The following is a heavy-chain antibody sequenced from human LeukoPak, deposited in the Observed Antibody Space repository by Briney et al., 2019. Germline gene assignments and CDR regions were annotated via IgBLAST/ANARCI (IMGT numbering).Heavy chain of an antibody. CDR2: ISAYNGNT. J-gene: IGHJ4*02. Sequence: ASVKVSCKASGYTFTSYGFSWVRQAPGQGLEWLGWISAYNGNTNFAQKFQGRVTMTTGTSSRTAYMELRSLRSDDSAVYYCARDAGVVGATTGLDYWGQGTLVTVSS. CDR1: GYTFTSYG. D-gene: IGHD1-26*01. CDR3: ARDAGVVGATTGLDY. V-gene: IGHV1-18*01.